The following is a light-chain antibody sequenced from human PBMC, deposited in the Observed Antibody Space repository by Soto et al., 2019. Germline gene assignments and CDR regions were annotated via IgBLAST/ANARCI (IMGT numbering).Light chain of an antibody. V-gene: IGKV3-15*01. J-gene: IGKJ2*01. Sequence: EIVLTQSPATLSVSPGDRVTLSCRASQIVGSNLAWYQQKPGQAPRLLIYGSSVRATGIPARFSGSGSGTEFTLTISSLRSEDFAVYYCQQYNNWPPEYTFGQGTKLEIK. CDR3: QQYNNWPPEYT. CDR2: GSS. CDR1: QIVGSN.